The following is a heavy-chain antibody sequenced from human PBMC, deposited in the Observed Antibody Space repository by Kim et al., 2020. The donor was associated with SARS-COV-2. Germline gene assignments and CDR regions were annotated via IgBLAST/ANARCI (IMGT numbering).Heavy chain of an antibody. Sequence: GSLRLSCTASGFTFGDYAMSWVRQAPGKGLEWVGFIRSNAYVGTTEYAASVKGRFTISRDDSKSIAYLQMNSLKTEDTAVYYCTRDVSDGYNFLNYWGQGTRVTISS. CDR2: IRSNAYVGTT. CDR1: GFTFGDYA. J-gene: IGHJ4*02. D-gene: IGHD5-12*01. CDR3: TRDVSDGYNFLNY. V-gene: IGHV3-49*04.